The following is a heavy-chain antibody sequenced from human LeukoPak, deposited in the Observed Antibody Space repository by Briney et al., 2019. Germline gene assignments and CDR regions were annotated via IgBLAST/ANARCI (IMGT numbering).Heavy chain of an antibody. J-gene: IGHJ4*02. V-gene: IGHV4-4*07. Sequence: SETLSLTCTVSGASISSYYWSWIRQPAGRGLEWIGRIYTTGSTNYNPSLKSRVTMSVDTSKNQFSLKLTSVTAADTAMYYCARDGDSRDWGQGTLVTVSS. CDR2: IYTTGST. D-gene: IGHD3-22*01. CDR1: GASISSYY. CDR3: ARDGDSRD.